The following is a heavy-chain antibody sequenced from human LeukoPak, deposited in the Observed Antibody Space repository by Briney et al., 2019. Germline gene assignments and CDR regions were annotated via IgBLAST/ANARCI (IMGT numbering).Heavy chain of an antibody. V-gene: IGHV3-21*01. J-gene: IGHJ4*02. CDR2: ISSQENYV. CDR3: ARAILTVSGTALFYLDF. Sequence: GGSLRVTCAASGFTFSKYTMNWVRQAPGKGLEWVASISSQENYVYYADSMKGRFTISRDNANNSLNLQLDSLRAEDTAVYYCARAILTVSGTALFYLDFWGQGTLVTVSP. CDR1: GFTFSKYT. D-gene: IGHD6-19*01.